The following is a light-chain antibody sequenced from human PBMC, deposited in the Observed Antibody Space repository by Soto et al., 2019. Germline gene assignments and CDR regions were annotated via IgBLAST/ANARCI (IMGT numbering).Light chain of an antibody. J-gene: IGKJ1*01. Sequence: EIVMTQSPATLSVSPGERTTLSCRASQSVGNNLAWYQQKPGQAPRLLIYGASSLESGVPSRFSGSGSGTEFTLTITSLQPDDFATYYCQQYNSYPWTFGQGTKVDIK. CDR3: QQYNSYPWT. V-gene: IGKV3-15*01. CDR2: GAS. CDR1: QSVGNN.